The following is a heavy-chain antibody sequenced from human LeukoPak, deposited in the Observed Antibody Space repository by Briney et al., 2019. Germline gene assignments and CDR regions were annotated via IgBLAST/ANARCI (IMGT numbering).Heavy chain of an antibody. CDR2: LTSTSDII. V-gene: IGHV3-48*01. Sequence: GGSLRLSCDASGFTFSSYSMEWVRPAPGKGLEWLSYLTSTSDIIYYAYSVKGRFTISRDNATNSLDLQMNSLRAEDTAVYDCARGKYVREKSNWGQGALVTVSS. J-gene: IGHJ4*02. CDR1: GFTFSSYS. CDR3: ARGKYVREKSN. D-gene: IGHD3-16*01.